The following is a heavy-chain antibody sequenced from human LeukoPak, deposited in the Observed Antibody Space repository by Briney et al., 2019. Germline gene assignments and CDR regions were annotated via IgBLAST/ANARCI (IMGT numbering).Heavy chain of an antibody. D-gene: IGHD3-16*02. CDR2: ISGSDGTS. J-gene: IGHJ4*02. Sequence: GGSLRLSCAASGFTFNSFAMNWVRRAPGKGLEWVSSISGSDGTSHYADFVKGRFTISRDNSKNTLYLQMNSLRAEDTAAYYCAKSLGVGGYTRYKGFDQWGQGTQVVVSS. V-gene: IGHV3-23*01. CDR3: AKSLGVGGYTRYKGFDQ. CDR1: GFTFNSFA.